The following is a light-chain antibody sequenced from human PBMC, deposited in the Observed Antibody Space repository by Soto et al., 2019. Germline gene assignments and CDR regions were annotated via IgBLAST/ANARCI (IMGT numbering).Light chain of an antibody. CDR1: QDISSY. J-gene: IGKJ4*01. CDR2: SAS. Sequence: DIQLTQSPSFLSASVGDRVTITCRASQDISSYLAWYQQKPGKAPNLLIYSASTLQGGVPSRFSGSGSGTEFTLTISSLQPEDLATYYCQQGNSYPLTVGGGTKVEIK. CDR3: QQGNSYPLT. V-gene: IGKV1-9*01.